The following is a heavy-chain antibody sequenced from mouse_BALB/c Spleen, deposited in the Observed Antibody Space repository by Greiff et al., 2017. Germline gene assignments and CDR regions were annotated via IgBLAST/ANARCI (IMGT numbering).Heavy chain of an antibody. Sequence: DVKLVASGGGLVKPGGSLKLSCAASGFTFSDYYMYWVRQTPEKRLEWVATISDGGSYTYYPDSVKGRFTISRDNAKNNLYLQMSSLKSEDTAMYYCARDSLYGYDRAWFAYWGQGTLVTVSA. V-gene: IGHV5-4*02. CDR2: ISDGGSYT. D-gene: IGHD2-2*01. CDR3: ARDSLYGYDRAWFAY. CDR1: GFTFSDYY. J-gene: IGHJ3*01.